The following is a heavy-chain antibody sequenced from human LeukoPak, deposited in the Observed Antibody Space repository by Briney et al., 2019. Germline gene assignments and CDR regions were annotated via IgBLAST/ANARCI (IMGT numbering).Heavy chain of an antibody. Sequence: SVKVSCKASGGTFSSYAISWVRQAPGQGLGWMGGIIPIFGTANYAQKFQGRVTITTDESTSTAYMELSSLRSEDTAVYYCARVGYYYGSGSYWFDPWGQGTLVTVSS. J-gene: IGHJ5*02. D-gene: IGHD3-10*01. CDR3: ARVGYYYGSGSYWFDP. CDR1: GGTFSSYA. V-gene: IGHV1-69*05. CDR2: IIPIFGTA.